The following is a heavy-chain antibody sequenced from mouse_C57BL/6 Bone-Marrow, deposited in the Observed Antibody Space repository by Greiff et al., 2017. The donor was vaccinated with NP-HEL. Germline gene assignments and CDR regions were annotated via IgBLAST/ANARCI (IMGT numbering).Heavy chain of an antibody. CDR1: GYTFTSYW. CDR3: ARPIYYYGSRYAMDY. Sequence: QVQLKQPGAELVKPGASVKMSCKASGYTFTSYWITWVKKRPGQGLEWIGDIYPGSGSTNYNEKFKSKATLTVDTSSSTAYMQLSSLTSEDSAVYYCARPIYYYGSRYAMDYWGQGTSVTVSS. D-gene: IGHD1-1*01. J-gene: IGHJ4*01. V-gene: IGHV1-55*01. CDR2: IYPGSGST.